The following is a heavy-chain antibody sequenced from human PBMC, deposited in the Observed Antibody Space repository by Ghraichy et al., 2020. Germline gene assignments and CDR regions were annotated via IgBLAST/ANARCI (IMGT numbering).Heavy chain of an antibody. CDR3: ASWGNNWNVVQGSFDI. CDR1: GGTFSSYT. J-gene: IGHJ3*02. Sequence: SVKVSCKASGGTFSSYTISWVRQAPGQGLEWMGRIIPILGIANYAQKFQGRVTITADKSTSTAYMELSSLRSEDTAVYYCASWGNNWNVVQGSFDIWGQGTMVTVSS. CDR2: IIPILGIA. D-gene: IGHD1-20*01. V-gene: IGHV1-69*02.